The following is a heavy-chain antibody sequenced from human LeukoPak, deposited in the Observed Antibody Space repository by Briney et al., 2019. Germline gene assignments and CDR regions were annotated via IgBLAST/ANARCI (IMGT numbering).Heavy chain of an antibody. Sequence: GASVKVSCKASGYTFTSYGISWVRQAPGQGLEWMGWISAYNGNTNYAQKLQGRVTMTTDTSTSTAYMELRSLRSDDTAVYYCARAIVATKHYYYYYMDVWGKGTTVTVSS. CDR1: GYTFTSYG. CDR2: ISAYNGNT. J-gene: IGHJ6*03. CDR3: ARAIVATKHYYYYYMDV. D-gene: IGHD5-12*01. V-gene: IGHV1-18*01.